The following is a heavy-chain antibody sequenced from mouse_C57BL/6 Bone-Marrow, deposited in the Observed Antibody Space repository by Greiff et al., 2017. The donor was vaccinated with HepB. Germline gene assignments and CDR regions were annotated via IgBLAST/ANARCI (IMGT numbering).Heavy chain of an antibody. V-gene: IGHV5-9*01. CDR1: GFTFSSYT. D-gene: IGHD1-1*01. CDR3: ARAHYYGSRGPAY. CDR2: ISGGGGNT. Sequence: EVQLVESGGGLVKPGGSLKLSCAASGFTFSSYTMSWVRQTPEKRLEWVATISGGGGNTYYPDSVKGRFTISRDNAKNTLYLQMSSLRSEDTALYYCARAHYYGSRGPAYWGQGTLVTVSA. J-gene: IGHJ3*01.